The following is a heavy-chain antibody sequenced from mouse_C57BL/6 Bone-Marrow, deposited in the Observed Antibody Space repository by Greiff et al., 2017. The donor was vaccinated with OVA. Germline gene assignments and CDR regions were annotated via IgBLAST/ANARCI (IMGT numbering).Heavy chain of an antibody. CDR2: IRNKANGYTT. Sequence: DVMLVESGGGLVQPGGSLSLSCAASGFTFTDYYLSWVRQPPGKALEWLGFIRNKANGYTTEYSASVKGRFTISRDNSQSILYLQMNALRAEDSATYYCARYSNAWFAYWGQGTLVTVSA. D-gene: IGHD2-1*01. CDR1: GFTFTDYY. V-gene: IGHV7-3*01. CDR3: ARYSNAWFAY. J-gene: IGHJ3*01.